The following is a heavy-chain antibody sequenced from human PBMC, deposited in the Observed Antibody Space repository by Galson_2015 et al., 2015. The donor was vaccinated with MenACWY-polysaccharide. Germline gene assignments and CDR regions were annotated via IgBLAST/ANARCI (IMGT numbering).Heavy chain of an antibody. CDR2: IQYDGSKI. CDR1: GSRFSHSG. D-gene: IGHD6-13*01. J-gene: IGHJ3*02. Sequence: SLRLSCAASGSRFSHSGMHWVRQAPGKGLEWVAVIQYDGSKIVYADFVKGRFTISRDNSKNTLFLEMNSLGGEDTAVYYCAREGSRIVFHAFDTWGQGTMVTVSS. CDR3: AREGSRIVFHAFDT. V-gene: IGHV3-33*01.